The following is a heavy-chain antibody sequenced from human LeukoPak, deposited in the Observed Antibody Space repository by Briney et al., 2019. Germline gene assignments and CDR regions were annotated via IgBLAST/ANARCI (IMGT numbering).Heavy chain of an antibody. J-gene: IGHJ4*02. V-gene: IGHV3-74*01. CDR3: AREGYYDSSGYSIRFSY. D-gene: IGHD3-22*01. Sequence: HPGGSLRLSCEASEFTFSSYWMHWVRQAPGKGLVWVSRINSDGRTTIYADSVKGRFTISRDNAKNTLYLQMNSLRAEDTAVYYCAREGYYDSSGYSIRFSYWGQGTLVTLSS. CDR1: EFTFSSYW. CDR2: INSDGRTT.